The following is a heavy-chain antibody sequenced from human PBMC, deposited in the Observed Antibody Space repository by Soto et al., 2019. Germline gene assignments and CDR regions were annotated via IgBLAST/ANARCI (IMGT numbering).Heavy chain of an antibody. D-gene: IGHD4-17*01. CDR1: GFTFSSYA. CDR3: ARAFDPSTVVTPCDY. Sequence: QVQLVESGGGVVQPGRSLRLSCAASGFTFSSYAMHWVRQAPGKGLEWVAVISYDGSNKYYADSVKGRFTISRDNSKNPLYLQMNSLRAEDTAVYYCARAFDPSTVVTPCDYWGQGTLVTVSS. J-gene: IGHJ4*02. CDR2: ISYDGSNK. V-gene: IGHV3-30-3*01.